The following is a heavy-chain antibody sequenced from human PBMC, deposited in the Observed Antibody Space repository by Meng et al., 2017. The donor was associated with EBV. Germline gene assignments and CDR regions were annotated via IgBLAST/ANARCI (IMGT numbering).Heavy chain of an antibody. D-gene: IGHD3-10*01. CDR3: ASESGRGFTPDY. CDR1: GGTFRSHP. Sequence: VRLQVSGAWVKKPGCRVKVGCSTSGGTFRSHPVSWVRPAPGQGIEWMVGLNLMPGAQKSAQKFQKRVPNLVDEYTDKYSMELNNLRFEDTAMYYCASESGRGFTPDYWGQGTLVTVSS. CDR2: LNLMPGAQ. V-gene: IGHV1-69*01. J-gene: IGHJ4*02.